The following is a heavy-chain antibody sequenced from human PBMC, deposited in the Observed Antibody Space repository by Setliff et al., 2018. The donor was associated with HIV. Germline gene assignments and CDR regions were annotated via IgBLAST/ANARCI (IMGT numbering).Heavy chain of an antibody. Sequence: PGGSLRLSCAGSGFTFNNAWLSWVRQAPGRGLEWVGRIKSKSDGETTDYAAPVKGRFTMSRDDSKNTLYLQMDSLKSEDTAVYYCKVLWTTEPTSLDYWGQGTLVTVSS. D-gene: IGHD4-4*01. CDR1: GFTFNNAW. V-gene: IGHV3-15*01. CDR2: IKSKSDGETT. J-gene: IGHJ4*02. CDR3: KVLWTTEPTSLDY.